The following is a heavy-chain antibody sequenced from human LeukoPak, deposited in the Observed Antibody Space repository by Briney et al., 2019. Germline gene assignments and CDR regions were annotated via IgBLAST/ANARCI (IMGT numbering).Heavy chain of an antibody. CDR1: GFTFSSYE. Sequence: GGSLRLSCAASGFTFSSYEMNWVRQAPGKGLEWVSYISSSGSTIYYADSVKGRFTISRDNAKNSLYLQMNSLRAEDTAVYYCARVRSYGPGYYYYYMDVWGKGTTVTVSS. CDR3: ARVRSYGPGYYYYYMDV. J-gene: IGHJ6*03. CDR2: ISSSGSTI. V-gene: IGHV3-48*03. D-gene: IGHD5-18*01.